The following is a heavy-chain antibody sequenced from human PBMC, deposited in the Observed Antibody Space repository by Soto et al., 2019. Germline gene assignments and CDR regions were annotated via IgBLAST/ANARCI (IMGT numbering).Heavy chain of an antibody. CDR1: GDTFTIFA. Sequence: QVQLVQSGAEVKKPGSSVKVSCKASGDTFTIFAISWVRQAPGQGLEWMGGIIPTIGTTNYAQRCKGRITITGDESTGTAYMELSSLKSEDTAVYYCARDLGSGYDPGDYWGQGTLVTVSS. V-gene: IGHV1-69*12. CDR3: ARDLGSGYDPGDY. J-gene: IGHJ4*02. CDR2: IIPTIGTT. D-gene: IGHD5-12*01.